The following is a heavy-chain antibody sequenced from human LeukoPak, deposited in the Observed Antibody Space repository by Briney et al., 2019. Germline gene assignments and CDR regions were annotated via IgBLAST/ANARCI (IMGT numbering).Heavy chain of an antibody. CDR1: GFTFSSYS. CDR2: IKQDGSEK. Sequence: GGSLRLSCAASGFTFSSYSMNWVRQAPGKGLEWVANIKQDGSEKYYRDSVQGRFTISRDNAKNSPYLQMNSLRAEDTAVYYCARSGSGYFDYWGQGSLVTVSS. V-gene: IGHV3-7*01. J-gene: IGHJ4*02. CDR3: ARSGSGYFDY.